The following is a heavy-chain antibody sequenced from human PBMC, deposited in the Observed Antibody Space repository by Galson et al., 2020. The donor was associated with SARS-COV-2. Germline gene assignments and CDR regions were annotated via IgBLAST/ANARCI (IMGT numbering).Heavy chain of an antibody. Sequence: ASVKVSCKASGYTFTSYEINWVRQAPGQGLEWMGWMNPHSGNTGYAQKFQGRVTMTRTTSINTAYMELNSLTSGDTAVYYCARSYDDFATWFDPWGQGTLVTVSS. J-gene: IGHJ5*02. CDR2: MNPHSGNT. CDR3: ARSYDDFATWFDP. V-gene: IGHV1-8*01. CDR1: GYTFTSYE. D-gene: IGHD4-17*01.